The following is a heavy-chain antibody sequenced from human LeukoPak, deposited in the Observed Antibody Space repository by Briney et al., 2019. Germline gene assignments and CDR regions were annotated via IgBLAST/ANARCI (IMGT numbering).Heavy chain of an antibody. D-gene: IGHD3-10*01. CDR2: INWNGGST. CDR3: ARLDITMVREPYYYYYMDV. Sequence: SGGSLRLSCAASGLTFDDYGMSWVPRAPGKGLEWVSGINWNGGSTGYADSVKGRFNISRDNAKNSLYLQMNSLRAEDTALYYCARLDITMVREPYYYYYMDVWGKGTTVTVSS. J-gene: IGHJ6*03. CDR1: GLTFDDYG. V-gene: IGHV3-20*04.